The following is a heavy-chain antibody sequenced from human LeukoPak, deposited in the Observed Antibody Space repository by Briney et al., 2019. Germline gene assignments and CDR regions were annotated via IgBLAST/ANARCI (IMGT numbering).Heavy chain of an antibody. CDR2: INNGGGVI. CDR3: VIQAGLTYYDISFDS. J-gene: IGHJ5*01. V-gene: IGHV3-11*01. D-gene: IGHD3-9*01. CDR1: RLKISDYS. Sequence: GGSLRLSCAASRLKISDYSMSWIRQSPGKGLEWVSSINNGGGVIQYANSVKGRFTISRDNAKNSLYLQMNSLTAEDTAVYYCVIQAGLTYYDISFDSWGQGTLVTVSS.